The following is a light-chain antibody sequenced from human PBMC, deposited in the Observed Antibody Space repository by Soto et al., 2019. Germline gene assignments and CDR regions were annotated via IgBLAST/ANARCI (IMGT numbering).Light chain of an antibody. J-gene: IGKJ2*01. V-gene: IGKV3-11*01. Sequence: EIVLTQSPATLSLSPGERATLSCRASQSVSSYLALYQQKPGQAPRLLIYDASNRATCIPARFSGSGSGTDFTLTSSSLEPDDFAVYYCQQRSNWPPYTFGQGTKLEIK. CDR1: QSVSSY. CDR2: DAS. CDR3: QQRSNWPPYT.